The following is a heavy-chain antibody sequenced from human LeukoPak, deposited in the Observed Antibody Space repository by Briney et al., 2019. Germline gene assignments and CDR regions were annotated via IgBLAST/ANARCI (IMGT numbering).Heavy chain of an antibody. Sequence: PSQTLSLTCTVSGGSIRSGDYYWTWIRQPPGQGLEWIGYIHYSGTTYYNPSLQSRLTISVDTSKSQFSLKLSSVTAAGTAVYYCARGCSAGTPHNWFDPCGQGTLVTVSS. V-gene: IGHV4-30-4*01. CDR3: ARGCSAGTPHNWFDP. CDR2: IHYSGTT. D-gene: IGHD6-13*01. CDR1: GGSIRSGDYY. J-gene: IGHJ5*02.